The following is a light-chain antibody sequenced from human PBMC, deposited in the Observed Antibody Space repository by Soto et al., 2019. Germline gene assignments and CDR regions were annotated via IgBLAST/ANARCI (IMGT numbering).Light chain of an antibody. V-gene: IGLV6-57*04. J-gene: IGLJ2*01. CDR3: QSYDSSNHVV. Sequence: LTQPHSVSESPGQTVTISCTRSSCSIASNYVQWYQQRPGSAPTTVIYEDNQRPSGVPDRFSGSIDSSSNSASLTISGLKTEDEADYYCQSYDSSNHVVFGGGTKLTVL. CDR2: EDN. CDR1: SCSIASNY.